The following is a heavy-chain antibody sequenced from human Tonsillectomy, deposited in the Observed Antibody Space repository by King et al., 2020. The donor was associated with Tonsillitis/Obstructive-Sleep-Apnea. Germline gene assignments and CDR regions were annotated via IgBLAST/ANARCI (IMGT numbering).Heavy chain of an antibody. CDR3: AGSFCSSTSCYGFDY. Sequence: VQLVESGGGLVQPGGSLRLSCAASGFTVSSNYMSWVRQAPGKGLEWVSVIYSGGSTYYADSVKGRFTISRDNSQNTLYLQMNSLRAEDTAVYYCAGSFCSSTSCYGFDYWGQGTLVTVSS. D-gene: IGHD2-2*01. CDR2: IYSGGST. CDR1: GFTVSSNY. V-gene: IGHV3-66*01. J-gene: IGHJ4*02.